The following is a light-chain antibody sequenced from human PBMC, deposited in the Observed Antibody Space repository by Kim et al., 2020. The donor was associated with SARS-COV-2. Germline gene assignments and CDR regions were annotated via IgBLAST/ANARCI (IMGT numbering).Light chain of an antibody. V-gene: IGLV1-44*01. CDR3: AALDDSLNGWV. Sequence: QSVLAQPPSASGTPGQRVTISCSGSNSNIGSNIVNWYQQLPGTAPKLLIYSNNQQASGVPDRFSGSKSGTSASLAISGLQSEDEADYYCAALDDSLNGWVFGGGTQLTVL. J-gene: IGLJ3*02. CDR2: SNN. CDR1: NSNIGSNI.